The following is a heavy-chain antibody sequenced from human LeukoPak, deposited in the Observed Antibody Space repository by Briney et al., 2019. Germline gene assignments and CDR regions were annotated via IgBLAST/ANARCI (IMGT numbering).Heavy chain of an antibody. Sequence: GGSLRLSCAASGFTFSSYGMSWVRQAPGKGLEWVSAISGSGGSTYYADSVKGRFTISRDNAKNSLYLQMNSLRAEDMALYYCAKGSLAMALDYWGQGTLVTVSS. V-gene: IGHV3-23*01. CDR1: GFTFSSYG. J-gene: IGHJ4*02. D-gene: IGHD5-18*01. CDR2: ISGSGGST. CDR3: AKGSLAMALDY.